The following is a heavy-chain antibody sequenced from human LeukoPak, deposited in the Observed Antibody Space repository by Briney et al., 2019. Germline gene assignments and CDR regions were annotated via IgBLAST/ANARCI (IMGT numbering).Heavy chain of an antibody. CDR3: ARDPGTSVTSFDWFWGNPCYFDY. J-gene: IGHJ4*02. D-gene: IGHD3-9*01. Sequence: ASVKVSCKASGYTFTSYGISWVRQAPGQGLEWMGWISAYNGNTNYAQKLQGRVTMTTDTSTSTAYMELRSLRSDDTAVYYCARDPGTSVTSFDWFWGNPCYFDYWGQGTLVTVSS. CDR2: ISAYNGNT. CDR1: GYTFTSYG. V-gene: IGHV1-18*01.